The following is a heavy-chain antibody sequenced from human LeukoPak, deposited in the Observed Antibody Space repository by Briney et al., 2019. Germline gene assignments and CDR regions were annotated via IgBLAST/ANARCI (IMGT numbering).Heavy chain of an antibody. D-gene: IGHD3-22*01. J-gene: IGHJ4*02. V-gene: IGHV1-2*02. Sequence: ASVKVSCKASGYTFTGYYMHWVRQAPGQGLEWMGWINPNSGGTNYAQKFQGRVTMTRDTSTSTAYMELSRLRSDDTAVYYCARGGLYYYDSSGADYWGQGTLVTVSS. CDR3: ARGGLYYYDSSGADY. CDR1: GYTFTGYY. CDR2: INPNSGGT.